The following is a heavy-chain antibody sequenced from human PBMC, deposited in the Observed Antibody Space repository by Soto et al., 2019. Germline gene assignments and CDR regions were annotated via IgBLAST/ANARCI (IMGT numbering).Heavy chain of an antibody. J-gene: IGHJ6*03. CDR1: GGSISSYY. V-gene: IGHV4-59*01. CDR2: IYYSGST. Sequence: SETLSLTCTVSGGSISSYYWSWIRQPPGKGLEWIGYIYYSGSTNYNPSLKSRVTISVDTSKNQFSLKLSSVTAADTAVYYCARGRFGQNYYYYYMDVWGKGTTVTVSS. CDR3: ARGRFGQNYYYYYMDV. D-gene: IGHD3-10*01.